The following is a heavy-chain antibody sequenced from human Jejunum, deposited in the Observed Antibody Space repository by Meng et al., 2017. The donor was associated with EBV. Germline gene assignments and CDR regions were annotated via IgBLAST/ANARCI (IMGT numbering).Heavy chain of an antibody. CDR1: VYTFIHYH. CDR2: LNPNNCAT. V-gene: IGHV1-46*01. D-gene: IGHD5-12*01. J-gene: IGHJ4*02. Sequence: QVHLVQSWVRANKPGPSWHLSCNTSVYTFIHYHVHWVRQAPGQGLEWMGILNPNNCATSYAQRIRGRVTMTRDTSTSTVYMELSSLRSEGTALYYCVGEIVAPYSFDQWGQGTLVTVSS. CDR3: VGEIVAPYSFDQ.